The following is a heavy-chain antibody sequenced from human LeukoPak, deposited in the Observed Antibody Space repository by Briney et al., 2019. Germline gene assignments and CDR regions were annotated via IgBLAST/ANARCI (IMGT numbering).Heavy chain of an antibody. J-gene: IGHJ5*02. Sequence: GGALRLSCTVSGFTFSRYAMNWVRQAPGKGLEGVSAISGSGGSTYYADSVKGRFTISRDNPKNTLYLQMISQRAEDTAVYYCAKDRAVGVVAASPTDHWGQGTLVTVSS. CDR1: GFTFSRYA. CDR2: ISGSGGST. V-gene: IGHV3-23*01. CDR3: AKDRAVGVVAASPTDH. D-gene: IGHD2-15*01.